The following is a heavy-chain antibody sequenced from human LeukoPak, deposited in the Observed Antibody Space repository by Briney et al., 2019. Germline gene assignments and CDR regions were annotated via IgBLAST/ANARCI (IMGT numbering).Heavy chain of an antibody. CDR2: IDWDDDK. J-gene: IGHJ6*02. Sequence: SGPTLVNPTQTLTLTCTFSGFSLSTSGMCVSWIRLPPGKALEWLARIDWDDDKYYSTSLKTRLTISKDTSKNQVVLTMTNMDPVDTATYYCARIVWGQQLVPPLYYYYGMDVWGQGTTVTVSS. D-gene: IGHD6-13*01. CDR3: ARIVWGQQLVPPLYYYYGMDV. CDR1: GFSLSTSGMC. V-gene: IGHV2-70*11.